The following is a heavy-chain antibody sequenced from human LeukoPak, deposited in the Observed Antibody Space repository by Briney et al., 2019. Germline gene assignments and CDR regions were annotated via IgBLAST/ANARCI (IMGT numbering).Heavy chain of an antibody. V-gene: IGHV3-21*01. CDR3: ARGSREGQWLTHTPNWFDP. D-gene: IGHD6-19*01. Sequence: GGSLRLSCAASGFTFSSYSMNWVRQAPGKGLDWVSSISSSSSYIYCADSVKGRFTISRDNAKNSLYLQMNSLRAEDTAVYYCARGSREGQWLTHTPNWFDPWGQGTLVTVSS. J-gene: IGHJ5*02. CDR1: GFTFSSYS. CDR2: ISSSSSYI.